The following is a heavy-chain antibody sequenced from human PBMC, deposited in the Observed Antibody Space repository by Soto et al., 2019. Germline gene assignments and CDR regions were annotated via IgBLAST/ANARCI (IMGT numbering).Heavy chain of an antibody. D-gene: IGHD4-17*01. CDR3: SRGTTLTTY. Sequence: EVQLEESGGGLAQPGRSLRLSCTASGFSFGDYVMSWFRQGQGKGLEWIGFIRTKASGGTTQYAASVKGRFTISRDDSKSIAYLQMNSLKTEDTAVYYCSRGTTLTTYGGQGTLVTVSS. J-gene: IGHJ4*02. V-gene: IGHV3-49*03. CDR1: GFSFGDYV. CDR2: IRTKASGGTT.